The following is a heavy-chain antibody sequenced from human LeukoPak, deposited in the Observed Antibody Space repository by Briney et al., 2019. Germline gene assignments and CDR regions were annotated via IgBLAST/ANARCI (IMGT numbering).Heavy chain of an antibody. CDR2: INHSGST. D-gene: IGHD2-15*01. J-gene: IGHJ4*02. CDR3: ARGRLGYCSGGSCSPLGY. CDR1: GGSFSGYY. Sequence: SETLSLTCAVYGGSFSGYYWSWIRQPPGKGLEWIGEINHSGSTNYNPSLKSRVTISVDTSKNQFSLKLSSVTAADTAAYYCARGRLGYCSGGSCSPLGYWGQGTLVTVSS. V-gene: IGHV4-34*01.